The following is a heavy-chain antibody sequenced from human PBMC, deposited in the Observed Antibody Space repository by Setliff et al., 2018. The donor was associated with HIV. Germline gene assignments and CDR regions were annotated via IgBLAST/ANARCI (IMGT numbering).Heavy chain of an antibody. V-gene: IGHV4-34*01. J-gene: IGHJ4*02. Sequence: SETLSLTCTVSGDTDFYWNWIRQPPGKGLEWIGEINHSGSTNYNPSLKSRVTISIDTSKNQFSLKLSSVTAADTAVYYCARGGVQFLEWFDYWGQGTLVTVSS. D-gene: IGHD3-3*01. CDR1: GDTDFY. CDR3: ARGGVQFLEWFDY. CDR2: INHSGST.